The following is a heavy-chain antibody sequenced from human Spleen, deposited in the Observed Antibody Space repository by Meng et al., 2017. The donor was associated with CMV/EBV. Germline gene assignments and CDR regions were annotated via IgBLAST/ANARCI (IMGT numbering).Heavy chain of an antibody. J-gene: IGHJ1*01. CDR2: INPKSGGT. V-gene: IGHV1-2*02. D-gene: IGHD2-2*01. CDR3: ARGYCSSTSCYDYFQY. CDR1: GYTFTGYY. Sequence: SGYTFTGYYLHWVRQAPGQGLEWMGWINPKSGGTKYAQKFQGRVTMTRDTSTSTVYMELSGLRSDDTAVYSCARGYCSSTSCYDYFQYWGQGTLVTVSS.